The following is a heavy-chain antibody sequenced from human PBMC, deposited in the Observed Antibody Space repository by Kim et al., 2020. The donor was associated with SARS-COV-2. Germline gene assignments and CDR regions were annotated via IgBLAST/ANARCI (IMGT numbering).Heavy chain of an antibody. J-gene: IGHJ6*02. CDR3: ARVKAAAGTMWSQDYYYYYGMDV. D-gene: IGHD6-13*01. CDR1: GGSISSYY. Sequence: SETLSLTCTVSGGSISSYYWSWIRQPPGKGLEWIGYIYYSGSTNYNPSLKSRVTISVDTSKNQFSLKLSSVTAADTAVYYCARVKAAAGTMWSQDYYYYYGMDVWGQGTTVTVSS. V-gene: IGHV4-59*01. CDR2: IYYSGST.